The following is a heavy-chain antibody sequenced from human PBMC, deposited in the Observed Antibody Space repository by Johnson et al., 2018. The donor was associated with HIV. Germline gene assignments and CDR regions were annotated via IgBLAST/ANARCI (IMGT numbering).Heavy chain of an antibody. V-gene: IGHV3-74*02. J-gene: IGHJ3*02. CDR3: TRGIDYYDSTGFRSASFDI. CDR1: GFDFSSSW. D-gene: IGHD3-22*01. Sequence: VQLVESGGGLVQPGGSLRLSCAASGFDFSSSWLHWVRQAPGKGLVWVSRIRNDGSVTTYADSVKGRFFISSDNSKNALYLQMNSLRAEDTAVYYCTRGIDYYDSTGFRSASFDIWGQGTMVTVSS. CDR2: IRNDGSVT.